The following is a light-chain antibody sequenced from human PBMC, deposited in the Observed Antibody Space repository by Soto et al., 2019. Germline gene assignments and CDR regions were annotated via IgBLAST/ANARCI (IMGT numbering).Light chain of an antibody. J-gene: IGKJ1*01. V-gene: IGKV1-5*03. CDR1: QSISSW. Sequence: DIQMTQSPSTLSASVRDRVTITCRASQSISSWLAWYQQKPGKAPKLLIYRASSLESGVPSRFSGSGSGTEFTLTISSLQPDDFATYYCQQYNSYSGTFGQGTKVDIK. CDR3: QQYNSYSGT. CDR2: RAS.